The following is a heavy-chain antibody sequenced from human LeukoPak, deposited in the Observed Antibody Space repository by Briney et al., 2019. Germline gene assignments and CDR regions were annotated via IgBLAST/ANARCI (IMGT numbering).Heavy chain of an antibody. CDR3: ARAPLYSSGWTNYFDY. CDR1: GGTFSSYA. CDR2: IIPIFGTA. Sequence: SVKVSCKASGGTFSSYAISWVRQAPGQGLEWMGGIIPIFGTANYAQKFQGRVTITADKSTRTAYMELSSLRSEDTAVYYCARAPLYSSGWTNYFDYWGQGTLVTVSS. J-gene: IGHJ4*02. V-gene: IGHV1-69*06. D-gene: IGHD6-19*01.